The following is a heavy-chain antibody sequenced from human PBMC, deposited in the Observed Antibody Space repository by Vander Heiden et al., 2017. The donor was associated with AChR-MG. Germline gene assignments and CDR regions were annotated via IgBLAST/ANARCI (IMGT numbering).Heavy chain of an antibody. CDR1: GFTFSTYG. D-gene: IGHD3-3*01. CDR3: ARGNYYDFWSGYYSTRYYMDV. V-gene: IGHV3-33*01. J-gene: IGHJ6*03. Sequence: QVQLVESGGGVVQPGRSLRLSCAASGFTFSTYGMHWVRQAPGKGLEWVAVIWYDGSNKYYADSVKGRFTISRDNSKNTLYLQMNSLRAEDTAVYYCARGNYYDFWSGYYSTRYYMDVWGKGTTVTVSS. CDR2: IWYDGSNK.